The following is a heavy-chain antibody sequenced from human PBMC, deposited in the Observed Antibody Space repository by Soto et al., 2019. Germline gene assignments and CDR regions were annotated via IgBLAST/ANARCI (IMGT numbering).Heavy chain of an antibody. CDR1: GGSISGSNW. Sequence: SETLSLTCAVSGGSISGSNWCSCVRQPPGKGLEWIGEIYHSGSTTYNPSLKSRVTISVDKSKNQFSLKLVSVTAADTAVYYCARLQYYYTSGSSLYYFDYWGQGALVTVSS. CDR2: IYHSGST. V-gene: IGHV4-4*02. J-gene: IGHJ4*02. D-gene: IGHD3-10*01. CDR3: ARLQYYYTSGSSLYYFDY.